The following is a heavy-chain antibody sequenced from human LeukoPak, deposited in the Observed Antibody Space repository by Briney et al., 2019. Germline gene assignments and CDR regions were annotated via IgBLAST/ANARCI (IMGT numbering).Heavy chain of an antibody. CDR3: AKDHIGGYYDFWSGYPNFDY. Sequence: GGSLRLSCVVSGFTFSEYWMNWVRQAPGKGLEWVASIEMNGQEKSYADSAKGRFTISRDNPENSLYLQMSSLRAEDTAVYYCAKDHIGGYYDFWSGYPNFDYWGQGTLVTVSS. J-gene: IGHJ4*02. D-gene: IGHD3-3*01. CDR1: GFTFSEYW. CDR2: IEMNGQEK. V-gene: IGHV3-7*01.